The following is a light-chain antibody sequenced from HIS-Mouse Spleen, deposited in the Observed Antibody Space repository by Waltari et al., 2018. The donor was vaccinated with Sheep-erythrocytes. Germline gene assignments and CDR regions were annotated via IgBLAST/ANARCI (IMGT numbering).Light chain of an antibody. CDR3: CSYAGSSTPWV. Sequence: QSALTQPASVSGSPGQSITTSCTGTSSDVGRYNLFSWYQQHPGKAPKLMIYEGSKRPSGVSNRFSGSKSGNTASLTISGLQAEDEADYYCCSYAGSSTPWVFGGGTKLTVL. CDR2: EGS. J-gene: IGLJ3*02. CDR1: SSDVGRYNL. V-gene: IGLV2-23*01.